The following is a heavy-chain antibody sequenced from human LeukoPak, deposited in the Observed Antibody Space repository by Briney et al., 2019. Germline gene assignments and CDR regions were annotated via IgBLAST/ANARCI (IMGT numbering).Heavy chain of an antibody. Sequence: GASVKVSCKASGYTFTGYYMHWVRQAPGQGLEWMGRINPNSGGTNYAQKFQGRVTMTRDTSISTAYMELSRLRSEDTAVYYCARGGATGGYSTPNWFDPWGQGTLVTVSS. D-gene: IGHD2-15*01. CDR1: GYTFTGYY. J-gene: IGHJ5*02. CDR3: ARGGATGGYSTPNWFDP. V-gene: IGHV1-2*06. CDR2: INPNSGGT.